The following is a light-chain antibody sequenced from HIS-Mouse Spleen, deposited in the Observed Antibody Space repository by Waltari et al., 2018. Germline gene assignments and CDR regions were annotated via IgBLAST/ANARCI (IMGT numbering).Light chain of an antibody. CDR2: EDS. V-gene: IGLV3-10*01. Sequence: SYDLTQPPSVSVSPGQTVRIPSSADASQKNTAYWYQQKSGQAPSLVIYEDSKRPSGIPERFSGSSSGKMATLTISGAQVEDEADYYCYSTDSSGNHRVFGGGTKLTVL. J-gene: IGLJ2*01. CDR3: YSTDSSGNHRV. CDR1: ASQKNT.